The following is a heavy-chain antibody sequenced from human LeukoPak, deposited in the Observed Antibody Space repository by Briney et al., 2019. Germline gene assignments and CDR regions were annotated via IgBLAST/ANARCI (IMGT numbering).Heavy chain of an antibody. V-gene: IGHV1-69*06. D-gene: IGHD6-19*01. CDR1: GGTFSIYA. J-gene: IGHJ1*01. Sequence: SLKSSCTAFGGTFSIYAISWVRQAPVERLEWMEGIIPIFGTANYAQKFQSRVTITADKSTSTAYMELSSLRSEDTAVYYCARGNSSGSKYFQHWGQGTLVTVSS. CDR2: IIPIFGTA. CDR3: ARGNSSGSKYFQH.